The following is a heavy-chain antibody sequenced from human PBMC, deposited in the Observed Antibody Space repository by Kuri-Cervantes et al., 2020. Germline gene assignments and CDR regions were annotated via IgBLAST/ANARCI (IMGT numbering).Heavy chain of an antibody. D-gene: IGHD3-10*01. CDR2: IRYDGRNK. CDR1: GFIFSNYG. CDR3: AKVKITSGHFDY. Sequence: GGSLRLSCAASGFIFSNYGIHWVRQAPGKGLEWVAFIRYDGRNKHYAESVKGRFTISRDNSKNTLYLQMNSLRAEDTAVYYCAKVKITSGHFDYWGQGTLVTVSS. V-gene: IGHV3-30*02. J-gene: IGHJ4*02.